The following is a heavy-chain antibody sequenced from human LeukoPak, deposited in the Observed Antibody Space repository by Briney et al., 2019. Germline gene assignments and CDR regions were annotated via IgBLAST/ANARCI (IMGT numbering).Heavy chain of an antibody. V-gene: IGHV4-61*05. CDR2: IYYSGST. Sequence: PSVTLSLTCTVSGGSISSSTYYWGWIRQPPGKGLEWIGYIYYSGSTNYNPSLKSRVTISVDTSKNQFSLKLSSVTAADTAIYYCARASNTRYYYYYYMDVWGKGTTVTVSS. J-gene: IGHJ6*03. CDR3: ARASNTRYYYYYYMDV. CDR1: GGSISSSTYY.